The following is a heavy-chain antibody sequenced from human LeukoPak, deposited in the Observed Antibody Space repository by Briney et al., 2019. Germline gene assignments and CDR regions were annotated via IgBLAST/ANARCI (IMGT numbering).Heavy chain of an antibody. V-gene: IGHV4-39*01. Sequence: SQTLSLTCTVSGGSISSGSYYWGWIRQPPGKGLEWIGSIYYSGSTYYNPSLKSRVTISVDTSKNQFSLKLSSVTAADTAVYYCARSRSEKYRHKPEFDYWGQGTLVTVSS. CDR2: IYYSGST. D-gene: IGHD2/OR15-2a*01. CDR3: ARSRSEKYRHKPEFDY. CDR1: GGSISSGSYY. J-gene: IGHJ4*02.